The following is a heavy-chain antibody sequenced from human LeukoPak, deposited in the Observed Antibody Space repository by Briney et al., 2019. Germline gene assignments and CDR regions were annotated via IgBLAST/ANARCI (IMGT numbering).Heavy chain of an antibody. CDR1: GFTFSSYA. Sequence: GGSLRLSCAASGFTFSSYAMHWVRQAPGKGLEWVAVISYDGSNKYYADSVKGRFPISRDNSKNTLYLQMNSLRAEDTAVYYCARQLSTITIFDYWGQGTLVTVSS. V-gene: IGHV3-30-3*01. CDR3: ARQLSTITIFDY. J-gene: IGHJ4*02. D-gene: IGHD3-3*01. CDR2: ISYDGSNK.